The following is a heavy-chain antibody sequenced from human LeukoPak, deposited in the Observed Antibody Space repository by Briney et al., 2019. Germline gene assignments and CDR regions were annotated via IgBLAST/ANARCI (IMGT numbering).Heavy chain of an antibody. V-gene: IGHV4-31*03. CDR2: IYYSGST. CDR3: ARDRPWYYDSSGYSYYYYGMDV. D-gene: IGHD3-22*01. CDR1: GGSISSGGYY. J-gene: IGHJ6*02. Sequence: PSQTLSLTCTVSGGSISSGGYYWSWIRQHPGKGLEWIGYIYYSGSTYYNPSLKSRVTISVDTSKNQFSLKLSSVTAADTAVYYCARDRPWYYDSSGYSYYYYGMDVWGQGITVTVSS.